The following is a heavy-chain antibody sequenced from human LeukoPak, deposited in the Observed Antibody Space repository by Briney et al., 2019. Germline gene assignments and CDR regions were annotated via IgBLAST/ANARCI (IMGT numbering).Heavy chain of an antibody. J-gene: IGHJ4*02. V-gene: IGHV3-7*01. Sequence: GGSLRLSCAASGFSLSRYWMSWVRQAPGKGLEWVANMKQDGSEKKYVDSVKGRFTISRDNAKNSLYLQMNSLRAEDTAVYYCARDESRHSSSWYRNWGQGTLVTVSS. CDR1: GFSLSRYW. D-gene: IGHD6-13*01. CDR2: MKQDGSEK. CDR3: ARDESRHSSSWYRN.